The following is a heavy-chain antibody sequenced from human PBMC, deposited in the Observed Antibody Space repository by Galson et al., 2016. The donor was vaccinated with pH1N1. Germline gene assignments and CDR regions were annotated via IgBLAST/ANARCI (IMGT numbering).Heavy chain of an antibody. Sequence: SLRLSCAASGFTFSDYPMHRVRQTPGKGLECVALVSYDGSNKYYADSVKGRFTISRDNSKNTLYLQMNSLRAEDTAVYYCARDPGYYGLGDPFDMWGQGTMVTVSS. CDR3: ARDPGYYGLGDPFDM. CDR2: VSYDGSNK. D-gene: IGHD3-3*01. J-gene: IGHJ3*02. V-gene: IGHV3-30-3*01. CDR1: GFTFSDYP.